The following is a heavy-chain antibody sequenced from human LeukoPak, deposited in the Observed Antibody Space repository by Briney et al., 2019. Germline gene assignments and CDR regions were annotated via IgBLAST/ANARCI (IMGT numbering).Heavy chain of an antibody. CDR1: GFTFSSYG. Sequence: PGGSLRLSCAASGFTFSSYGMHWVRQAPGKGLEWVAFIRYDGSNKYSADSVKGRFTISRDNSKITLYLQMSSLRPDDTALYYCAKDRKPYGVEVPAAPDYWGQGTLVAVSS. V-gene: IGHV3-30*02. CDR2: IRYDGSNK. J-gene: IGHJ4*02. D-gene: IGHD2-2*01. CDR3: AKDRKPYGVEVPAAPDY.